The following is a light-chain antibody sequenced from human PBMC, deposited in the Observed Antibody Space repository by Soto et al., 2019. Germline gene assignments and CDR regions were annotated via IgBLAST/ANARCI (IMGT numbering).Light chain of an antibody. CDR3: QQFNTYPLT. V-gene: IGKV1-17*01. CDR2: AAS. CDR1: QGIRND. J-gene: IGKJ4*01. Sequence: DIQMTQSPSSLSASIGGRVTITGRASQGIRNDLGWYQQKPGEAPVLLIYAASSLQSGVPPRFSGSGSGTDFTLTISSLQPEDFATYYCQQFNTYPLTFGGGTKVDI.